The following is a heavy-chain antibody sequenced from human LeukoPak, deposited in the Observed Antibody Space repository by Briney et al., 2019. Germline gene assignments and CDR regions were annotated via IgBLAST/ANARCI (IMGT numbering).Heavy chain of an antibody. J-gene: IGHJ2*01. CDR3: ARNWAYYYGSGTLRVWYFDL. D-gene: IGHD3-10*01. Sequence: PSETLSLTCAVYGGSFSDYYWNWIRQPPGKGLEWIGQINHSGSTNYNPSLESRVTILVDTSKNQFSLKLSSVTAADTAVYYCARNWAYYYGSGTLRVWYFDLWGRGTLVTVSS. CDR1: GGSFSDYY. CDR2: INHSGST. V-gene: IGHV4-34*01.